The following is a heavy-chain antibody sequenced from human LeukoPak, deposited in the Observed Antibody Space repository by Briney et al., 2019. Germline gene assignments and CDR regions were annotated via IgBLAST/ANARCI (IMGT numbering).Heavy chain of an antibody. CDR2: ISYDGSNK. CDR1: GFTFSSYG. CDR3: AKDQRQWAAVGDY. V-gene: IGHV3-30*18. Sequence: PGRSLRLSCAASGFTFSSYGMHWVRQAPGKGLEWVAVISYDGSNKYYADSVKGRFTISRDNSKNTLYLQMNSLRAEGTAVYYCAKDQRQWAAVGDYWGQGTLVTVSS. D-gene: IGHD6-19*01. J-gene: IGHJ4*02.